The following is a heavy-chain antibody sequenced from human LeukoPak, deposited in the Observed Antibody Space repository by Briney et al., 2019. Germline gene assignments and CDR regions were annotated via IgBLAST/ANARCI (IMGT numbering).Heavy chain of an antibody. J-gene: IGHJ4*02. D-gene: IGHD3-22*01. CDR3: ARVLHKRNYDSSVYYGY. CDR1: GFTFSSYS. V-gene: IGHV3-21*01. CDR2: ISSSGKYI. Sequence: PGGSLRLSCAASGFTFSSYSMNWVRQAPGKGLQWVSSISSSGKYIYYADSVKGRFTISRDNAKNSLYLQMNSLRAEDTAVYYCARVLHKRNYDSSVYYGYWGQGTLVTVSS.